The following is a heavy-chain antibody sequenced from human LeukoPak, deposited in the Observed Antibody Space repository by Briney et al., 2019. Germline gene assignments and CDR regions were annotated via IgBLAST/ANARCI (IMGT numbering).Heavy chain of an antibody. V-gene: IGHV3-23*01. J-gene: IGHJ5*02. D-gene: IGHD2-2*01. CDR1: GFTFSSYG. CDR2: ISGSGGST. Sequence: PGGTLRLSCAASGFTFSSYGMSWVRQAPGKGLEWVSAISGSGGSTYYADSVKGRFTISRDNSKNTLYLQMNSLRAEDTAVYYCARVRQSPARFDPWGQGTLVTVSS. CDR3: ARVRQSPARFDP.